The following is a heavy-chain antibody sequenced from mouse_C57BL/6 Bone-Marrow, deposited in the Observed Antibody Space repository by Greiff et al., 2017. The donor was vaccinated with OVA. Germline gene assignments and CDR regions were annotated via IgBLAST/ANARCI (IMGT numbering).Heavy chain of an antibody. V-gene: IGHV1-74*01. D-gene: IGHD1-2*01. Sequence: QVQLKQPGAELVKPGASVKVSCKASGYTFTSYWMHWVKQRPGQGLEWIGRIHPSDSDTNYNQKFKGKATLTVDKSSSTAYMQLSSLTSEDSAVYYCAITDCYGGGYDWDFEGWGTGTTVTVAS. CDR2: IHPSDSDT. CDR3: AITDCYGGGYDWDFEG. J-gene: IGHJ1*03. CDR1: GYTFTSYW.